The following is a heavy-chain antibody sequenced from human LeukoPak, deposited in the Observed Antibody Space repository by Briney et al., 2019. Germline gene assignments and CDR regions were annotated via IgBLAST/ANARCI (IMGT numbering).Heavy chain of an antibody. J-gene: IGHJ4*02. CDR2: IKQDGSEK. Sequence: SLRLSCAASGFTFSSYWMSWVRQAPGKGLEWVANIKQDGSEKYYVDSVKGRFTISRDNAKNSLYLQMNSLRAEDTAVYYCARDRGDLEGVFDYWGQGTLVTVSS. CDR3: ARDRGDLEGVFDY. D-gene: IGHD2-21*02. CDR1: GFTFSSYW. V-gene: IGHV3-7*01.